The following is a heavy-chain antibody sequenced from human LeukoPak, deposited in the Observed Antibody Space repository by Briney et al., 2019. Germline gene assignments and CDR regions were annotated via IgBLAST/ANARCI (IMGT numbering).Heavy chain of an antibody. CDR1: GFTFSSYS. D-gene: IGHD2-15*01. CDR3: ASLGGLAAGFDP. V-gene: IGHV3-21*01. Sequence: GGSLRLSCAASGFTFSSYSMNWVRQAPGKGLEWVSSISSSSSYIYYADSVKGRFTISRDNAKNSLYLQMNSLRAEDTAAYYCASLGGLAAGFDPWGQGTLVTVSS. J-gene: IGHJ5*02. CDR2: ISSSSSYI.